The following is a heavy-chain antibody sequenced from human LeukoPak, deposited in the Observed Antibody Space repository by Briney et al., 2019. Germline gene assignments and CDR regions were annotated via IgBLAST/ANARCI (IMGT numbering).Heavy chain of an antibody. Sequence: GASVKVSCKASGYTFTSYGISWVRQAPGQGLEWMGWISAYNGNTNYAQKLQGRVTMTTDTSTSTAYMELRSLRSDDTAVYYCARDQDSSGWYGRFDYWGQGTLVTVSS. CDR1: GYTFTSYG. V-gene: IGHV1-18*01. D-gene: IGHD6-19*01. CDR3: ARDQDSSGWYGRFDY. J-gene: IGHJ4*02. CDR2: ISAYNGNT.